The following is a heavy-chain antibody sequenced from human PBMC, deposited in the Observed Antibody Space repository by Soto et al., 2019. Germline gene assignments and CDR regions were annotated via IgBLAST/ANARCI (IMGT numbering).Heavy chain of an antibody. CDR2: LSSSSSYI. D-gene: IGHD6-19*01. V-gene: IGHV3-21*01. J-gene: IGHJ4*02. Sequence: PGGSLRLSCAASGFTFGSYSMMWVRQAPGKGLEWVSLLSSSSSYIYFADSLKGRFTISRDNAKNSLYLQMNSLRAEDTAVYYCARVGYSSGWLPDYWGQGTLVTVSS. CDR3: ARVGYSSGWLPDY. CDR1: GFTFGSYS.